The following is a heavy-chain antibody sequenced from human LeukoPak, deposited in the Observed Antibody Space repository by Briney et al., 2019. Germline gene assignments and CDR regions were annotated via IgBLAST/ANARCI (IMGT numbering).Heavy chain of an antibody. D-gene: IGHD3-10*02. CDR3: ARRGLVPAFDI. CDR1: GFTFSSYW. CDR2: INSDGNIT. V-gene: IGHV3-74*01. J-gene: IGHJ3*02. Sequence: GGSLRLSCAASGFTFSSYWMHWVRHAPGKGLVWISRINSDGNITTYADSVKGRFTISRGNAKNTLYLQMNSLRADDTAVYYCARRGLVPAFDIWGQGTRVTVSS.